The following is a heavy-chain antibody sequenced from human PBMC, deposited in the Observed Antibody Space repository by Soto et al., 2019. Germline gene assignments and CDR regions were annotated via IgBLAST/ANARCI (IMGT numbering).Heavy chain of an antibody. V-gene: IGHV3-30*03. Sequence: QVQLVESGGGVVQPGRSLRLSCAASGFTFSSYGMHWVRQAPGKGLEWAAVISYDGSNKYYADSVKGRFTISRDNSKNTLYLQRNSLRAEDTAVYYCATELYSSGWYSFDYWGQGALVTGSS. CDR2: ISYDGSNK. CDR1: GFTFSSYG. J-gene: IGHJ4*02. CDR3: ATELYSSGWYSFDY. D-gene: IGHD6-19*01.